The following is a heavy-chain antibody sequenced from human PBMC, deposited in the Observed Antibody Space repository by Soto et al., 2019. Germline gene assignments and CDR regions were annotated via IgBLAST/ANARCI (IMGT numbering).Heavy chain of an antibody. J-gene: IGHJ5*02. CDR3: ARDYYYDSRSSSVNWFDP. Sequence: GGSLRLSCVASEFTFSKYWMHWVRQAPGKGLVWVSRINMDGTKTAYADSVKGRFTVSRDNANNTLYLQMNSLGVEDTAVYYCARDYYYDSRSSSVNWFDPWGQGTLVTVSA. CDR2: INMDGTKT. V-gene: IGHV3-74*01. D-gene: IGHD3-22*01. CDR1: EFTFSKYW.